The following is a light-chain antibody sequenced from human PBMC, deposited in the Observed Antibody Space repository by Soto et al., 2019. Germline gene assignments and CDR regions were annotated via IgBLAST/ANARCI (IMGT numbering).Light chain of an antibody. Sequence: EIVVTQSPATLSVSPGERATLSCRASQSVGNNFAWYQQKPGQAPRLLIFATSTRATGVPARFSGSGSGTELTLTISSLQSEDFAVYYCQQYGDWPLTVGGGAKVEIE. CDR3: QQYGDWPLT. CDR1: QSVGNN. CDR2: ATS. J-gene: IGKJ4*01. V-gene: IGKV3-15*01.